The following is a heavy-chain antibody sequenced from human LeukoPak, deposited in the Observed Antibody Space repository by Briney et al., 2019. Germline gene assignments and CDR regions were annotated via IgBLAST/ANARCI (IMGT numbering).Heavy chain of an antibody. CDR1: GFTFSSYW. J-gene: IGHJ4*02. V-gene: IGHV3-74*01. Sequence: GGSLRLSCAASGFTFSSYWMHWVRQAPGKGLVWLSRINSDGSSTSYADSVKGRFTISRDNAKNTLYLQMNSLRAEDTAVYYCARDLIREYYFDYWGQGTLVTVSS. D-gene: IGHD3-10*01. CDR2: INSDGSST. CDR3: ARDLIREYYFDY.